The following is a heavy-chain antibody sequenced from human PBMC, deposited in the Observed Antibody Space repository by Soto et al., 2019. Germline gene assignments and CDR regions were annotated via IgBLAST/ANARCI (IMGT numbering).Heavy chain of an antibody. Sequence: SVKVSCKASGGTFSSYAISWLRQAPGQGLEWMGGIIPIFGTANYAQKFQGRVTITADESTSTAYMELSSLRSEDTAVYYCATLGSYGSGSYYFDYWGQGTLVTVSS. CDR1: GGTFSSYA. CDR2: IIPIFGTA. V-gene: IGHV1-69*13. D-gene: IGHD3-10*01. J-gene: IGHJ4*02. CDR3: ATLGSYGSGSYYFDY.